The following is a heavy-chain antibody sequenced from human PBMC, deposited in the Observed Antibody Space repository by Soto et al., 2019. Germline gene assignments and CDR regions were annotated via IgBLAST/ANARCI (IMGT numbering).Heavy chain of an antibody. CDR2: ISGSGGST. D-gene: IGHD3-22*01. Sequence: GGSLRLSCAASGVTCSSYAMSWVRQAPGKGLEWVSAISGSGGSTYYADSVKGRFTISRDNSKNTLYLQMNSLRAEDTAVYYCAKTVHYDSSGETSYYYGMDVWGQGTTVTVSS. CDR3: AKTVHYDSSGETSYYYGMDV. CDR1: GVTCSSYA. V-gene: IGHV3-23*01. J-gene: IGHJ6*02.